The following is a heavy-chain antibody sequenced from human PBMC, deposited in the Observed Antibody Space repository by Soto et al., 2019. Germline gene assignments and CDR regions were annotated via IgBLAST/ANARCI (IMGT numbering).Heavy chain of an antibody. V-gene: IGHV1-46*03. CDR1: GDSFTSYY. CDR3: ASALWFGDFGAFDI. Sequence: GTSVKLSCEASGDSFTSYYMHWVRQAPGQGLEWMGIINPSGGSTSYAQKFQGRVTMTRDTSTSTVYMELSSLRSEDTAVYYCASALWFGDFGAFDIWGQGTMVTVSS. J-gene: IGHJ3*02. D-gene: IGHD3-10*01. CDR2: INPSGGST.